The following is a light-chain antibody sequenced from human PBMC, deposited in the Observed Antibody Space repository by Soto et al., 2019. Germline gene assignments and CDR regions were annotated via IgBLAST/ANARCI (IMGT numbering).Light chain of an antibody. CDR1: QNLGTLY. Sequence: EIVLTQSPGTVCLCPGERGTLSCRASQNLGTLYLAWFQQKSGQAPRLLIYGASTRATGIPARFSGSGSGTEFTLIISSLQSEDSAVYYCQQYNSWLWTFGQGTKVDIK. CDR2: GAS. V-gene: IGKV3-15*01. CDR3: QQYNSWLWT. J-gene: IGKJ1*01.